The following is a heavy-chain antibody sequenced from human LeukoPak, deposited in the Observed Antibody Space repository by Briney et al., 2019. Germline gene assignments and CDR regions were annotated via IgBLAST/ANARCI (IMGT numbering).Heavy chain of an antibody. CDR1: GFSFGNYF. J-gene: IGHJ3*01. CDR3: TRGLSGTHNAFDL. D-gene: IGHD1-26*01. Sequence: PGGSLRLSCAASGFSFGNYFMHWVRRAPGKGLIWVSRINPDGSTIYYADSVKGRFTISRDNVGSSLYLEMNSLSVEDTALYYCTRGLSGTHNAFDLWGQGTLVTVSS. V-gene: IGHV3-74*01. CDR2: INPDGSTI.